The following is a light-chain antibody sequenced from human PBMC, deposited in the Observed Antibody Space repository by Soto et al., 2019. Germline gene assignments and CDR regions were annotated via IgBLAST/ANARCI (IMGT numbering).Light chain of an antibody. J-gene: IGKJ1*01. Sequence: DIQMTQSPSTLSASVGDRVTITCRASQSISWWLAWYQQKPGKAPNLLIYDVSTLQGGVPSRFSGSGSGTEFTLTISRLQPDDFATYSCQQYNDYPWTFGQGTKVEIK. CDR3: QQYNDYPWT. CDR1: QSISWW. V-gene: IGKV1-5*01. CDR2: DVS.